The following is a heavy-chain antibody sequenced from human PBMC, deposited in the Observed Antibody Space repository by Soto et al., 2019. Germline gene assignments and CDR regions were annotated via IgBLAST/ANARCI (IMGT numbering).Heavy chain of an antibody. CDR2: VSSDGGTT. Sequence: PGGSLRLSCSASGFTFSNYAMHWVRQAPGKGLEYVSTVSSDGGTTYYADSVKGRFTISRDNSKNTLYLQLSSLRAEDTAVYYCVMGYYFDYWGQGTLVTVSS. J-gene: IGHJ4*02. CDR3: VMGYYFDY. D-gene: IGHD3-16*01. V-gene: IGHV3-64D*06. CDR1: GFTFSNYA.